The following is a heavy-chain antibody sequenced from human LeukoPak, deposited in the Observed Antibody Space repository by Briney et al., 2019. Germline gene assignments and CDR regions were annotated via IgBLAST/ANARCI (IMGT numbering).Heavy chain of an antibody. CDR1: GGAFSSYP. D-gene: IGHD2-21*01. CDR2: INPSGGST. Sequence: ASVKVSCKASGGAFSSYPISWVRQAPGQGLEWMGIINPSGGSTSYAQKFQGRVTMTRDMSTSTVYMELSSLRSEDTAVYYCARGARGSSAYRTDSGNWFDPWGQGTLVTVSS. V-gene: IGHV1-46*01. J-gene: IGHJ5*02. CDR3: ARGARGSSAYRTDSGNWFDP.